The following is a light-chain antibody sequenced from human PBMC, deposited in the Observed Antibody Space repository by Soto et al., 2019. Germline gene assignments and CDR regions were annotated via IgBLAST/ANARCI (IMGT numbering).Light chain of an antibody. CDR3: QHYNSYSEA. Sequence: DIQMTQSPSSLSASVGDRVTITCQASQSIGTWLAWYQQKPGEAPKLLMSKASSLESGVPSRFSGSGSGTEFTLTISSLQPDDFATYYCQHYNSYSEAFGQGTKWIS. CDR2: KAS. CDR1: QSIGTW. J-gene: IGKJ1*01. V-gene: IGKV1-5*03.